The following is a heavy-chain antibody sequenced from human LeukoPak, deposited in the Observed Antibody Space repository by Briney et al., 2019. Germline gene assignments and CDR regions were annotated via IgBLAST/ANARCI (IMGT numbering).Heavy chain of an antibody. D-gene: IGHD3-9*01. CDR2: ISAYNGNT. Sequence: ASVKVSCKASGYTFTSYGISWVRQAPGQGLEWMGWISAYNGNTNYAQKLQGRVTMTTDTSTSTAYMELRSLRSDDTAVYYCAREPLYCDILTGYPDYWGQGTLVTVSS. J-gene: IGHJ4*02. V-gene: IGHV1-18*04. CDR3: AREPLYCDILTGYPDY. CDR1: GYTFTSYG.